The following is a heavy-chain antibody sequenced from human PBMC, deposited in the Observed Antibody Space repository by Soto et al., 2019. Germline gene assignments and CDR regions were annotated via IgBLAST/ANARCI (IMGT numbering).Heavy chain of an antibody. CDR2: INKDGSEK. Sequence: EVQLVESGGGLVQPGGSLRLSCAASGFTFSSYWMSWVRQAPGKGLEWVANINKDGSEKYYVYSVKGRFTISRENAKNSLYLEMSSRRAEDTAVYYCASGNYSDSGSPYYYYMDVWGKGTTVTVSS. CDR1: GFTFSSYW. J-gene: IGHJ6*03. V-gene: IGHV3-7*01. CDR3: ASGNYSDSGSPYYYYMDV. D-gene: IGHD3-10*01.